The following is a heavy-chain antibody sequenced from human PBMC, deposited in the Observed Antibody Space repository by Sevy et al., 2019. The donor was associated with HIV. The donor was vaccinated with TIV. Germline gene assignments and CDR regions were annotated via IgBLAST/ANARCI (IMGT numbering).Heavy chain of an antibody. J-gene: IGHJ6*02. CDR2: IYSGGST. D-gene: IGHD6-25*01. Sequence: GGSLRLSCAASGFTVSSNYMSWVRQAPGKGLEWVSAIYSGGSTYYADSVKGRFTISRDNSKNTLYLQMNSLRAEDTAVYYCARGAAPGYYYYYGMDVWGQGTTVTVSS. V-gene: IGHV3-53*01. CDR1: GFTVSSNY. CDR3: ARGAAPGYYYYYGMDV.